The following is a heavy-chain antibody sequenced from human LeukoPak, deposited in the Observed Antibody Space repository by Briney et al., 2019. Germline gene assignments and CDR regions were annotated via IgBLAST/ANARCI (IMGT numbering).Heavy chain of an antibody. CDR3: ARVGRYSSTWPPEGDGALDL. CDR1: GFPFTSYG. Sequence: GASVKVSCKASGFPFTSYGITWVRQAPGQGLEWMGWISAYNENTNYAQSLQGRVTMTTDTSTSTAYMELRSLRSDDTALYYCARVGRYSSTWPPEGDGALDLWGQGTMVTVSS. V-gene: IGHV1-18*01. J-gene: IGHJ3*01. D-gene: IGHD6-13*01. CDR2: ISAYNENT.